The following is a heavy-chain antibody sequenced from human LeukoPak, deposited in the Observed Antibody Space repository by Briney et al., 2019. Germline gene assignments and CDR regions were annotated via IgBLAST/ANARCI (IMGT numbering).Heavy chain of an antibody. Sequence: ASVKVSCKVSGYTLKEFSMYWVRQAPRKGLEWIGGFDPEDGETFYAQKFQGRVTMTEDTSTDTAYIELRSMGSEDTAIYYCMTNYFYTSGSYYRADYWGQGTLVTVSS. V-gene: IGHV1-24*01. CDR3: MTNYFYTSGSYYRADY. J-gene: IGHJ4*02. D-gene: IGHD3-10*01. CDR1: GYTLKEFS. CDR2: FDPEDGET.